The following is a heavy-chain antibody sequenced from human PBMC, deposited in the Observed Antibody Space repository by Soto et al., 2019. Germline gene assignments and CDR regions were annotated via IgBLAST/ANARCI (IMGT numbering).Heavy chain of an antibody. J-gene: IGHJ5*02. CDR1: GFTLNNAW. D-gene: IGHD2-2*01. V-gene: IGHV3-15*01. CDR3: TTLRKYLAGFDP. CDR2: IKSKTDGGTT. Sequence: GSLRLSCAVSGFTLNNAWMGWVRQAPGKGLEWVGRIKSKTDGGTTDYAAPVKGRFTISRDDSKNTLYLQMNSLKTEDTAVYFCTTLRKYLAGFDPWGQGTLVTVSS.